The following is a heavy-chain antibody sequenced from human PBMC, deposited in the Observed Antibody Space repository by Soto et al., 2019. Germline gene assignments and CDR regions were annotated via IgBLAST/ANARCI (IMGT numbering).Heavy chain of an antibody. CDR1: GFTFSSYA. Sequence: GGSLRLSCAASGFTFSSYAMSWVRQAPGKGLEWVSAISGSGGNTHYADSVKGRFTISRDNSKSTLYVHMNSLRAEDSAVYYCAKDRVGTGVATIRDFDYWGQGTLVTVSS. D-gene: IGHD5-12*01. J-gene: IGHJ4*02. CDR2: ISGSGGNT. CDR3: AKDRVGTGVATIRDFDY. V-gene: IGHV3-23*01.